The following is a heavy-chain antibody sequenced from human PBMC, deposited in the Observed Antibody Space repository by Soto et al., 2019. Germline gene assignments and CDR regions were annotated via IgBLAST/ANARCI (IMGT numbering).Heavy chain of an antibody. CDR1: GGSISSSPYY. CDR3: ARHGPLTNNWNQLNC. CDR2: IYYNGNT. J-gene: IGHJ4*02. D-gene: IGHD1-1*01. Sequence: SETLSLTCTVSGGSISSSPYYWAWIRQPPGKGLQWIGNIYYNGNTFYNPSLRSRVTVSIDTSKSQFSLGLSSVTASDTAVYYCARHGPLTNNWNQLNCWGQGTLVTVSS. V-gene: IGHV4-39*01.